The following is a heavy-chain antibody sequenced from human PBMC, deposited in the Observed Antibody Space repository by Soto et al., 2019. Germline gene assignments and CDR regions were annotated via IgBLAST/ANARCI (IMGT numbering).Heavy chain of an antibody. CDR3: ARDRIAVAPYYFDY. CDR1: GYTFTSYA. Sequence: QVQLVQSGAEVKKPGASVKVSCKASGYTFTSYAMHWVRQAPGQRLEWMGWINAGNGNTKYSQKFQGRVTITRDTSASTAYVELSSLRSEDTAVYYCARDRIAVAPYYFDYWGQGTLVTVSS. D-gene: IGHD6-19*01. J-gene: IGHJ4*02. V-gene: IGHV1-3*01. CDR2: INAGNGNT.